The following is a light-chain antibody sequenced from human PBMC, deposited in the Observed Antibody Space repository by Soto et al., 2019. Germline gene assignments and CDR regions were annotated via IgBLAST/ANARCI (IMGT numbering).Light chain of an antibody. J-gene: IGKJ2*02. CDR3: LQTYSTPGT. Sequence: DIQMTQSPSSLSASVGDRVTITCRASQSISGYSNWYQQKPGRAPNLLIYTAFSLQSGVTSRFSGSASGTDFTLTISSLQPEDFATYYCLQTYSTPGTFGQATKLEIK. CDR1: QSISGY. V-gene: IGKV1-39*01. CDR2: TAF.